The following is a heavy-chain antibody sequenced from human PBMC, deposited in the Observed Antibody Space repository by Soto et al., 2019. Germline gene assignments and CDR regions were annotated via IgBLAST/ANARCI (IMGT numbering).Heavy chain of an antibody. J-gene: IGHJ4*02. Sequence: GGFLRLSCAASGFTFSSYAMHWVRQAPGKGLEWVAVISYDGSNKYYADSVKGRFTISRDNSKNTLYLQMNSLRAEDTAVYYCARDAAAGDYWGQGTLVTVSS. D-gene: IGHD6-13*01. CDR2: ISYDGSNK. CDR3: ARDAAAGDY. CDR1: GFTFSSYA. V-gene: IGHV3-30-3*01.